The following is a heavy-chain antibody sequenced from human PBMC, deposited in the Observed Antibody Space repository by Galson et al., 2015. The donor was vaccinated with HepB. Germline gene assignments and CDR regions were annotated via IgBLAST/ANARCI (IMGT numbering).Heavy chain of an antibody. D-gene: IGHD2-15*01. CDR1: GDTFSSYT. J-gene: IGHJ5*02. CDR3: ARALPYCSEASCPQNLINWFDP. Sequence: SVKVSCEASGDTFSSYTISWVRQAPGKGLEWMGGIIADVGTADYAHNLQGRFTITADESTSTIYMEMSSLRSEDTAVYYCARALPYCSEASCPQNLINWFDPWGQGTLVTVSS. CDR2: IIADVGTA. V-gene: IGHV1-69*13.